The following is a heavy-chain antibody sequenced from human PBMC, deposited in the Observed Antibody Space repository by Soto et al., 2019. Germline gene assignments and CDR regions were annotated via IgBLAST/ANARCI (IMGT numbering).Heavy chain of an antibody. CDR3: VRDVAFDYVN. CDR1: GFGFSSYW. Sequence: EVQLVESGGGLVQPGGSLRISGTVSGFGFSSYWMSWVRQAPGKGLEWVASIKQDESEKYYVDSVKGRFTISRDNVDDSLFLQMNSLSADDTAVYFCVRDVAFDYVNWGQGTLVTVSS. CDR2: IKQDESEK. D-gene: IGHD3-16*01. J-gene: IGHJ4*02. V-gene: IGHV3-7*01.